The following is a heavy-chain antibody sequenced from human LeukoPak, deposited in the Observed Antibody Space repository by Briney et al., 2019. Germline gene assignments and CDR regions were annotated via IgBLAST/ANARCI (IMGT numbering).Heavy chain of an antibody. D-gene: IGHD6-13*01. Sequence: GESLKISCKGSGYSFTSYWIAWVRQMPGKGMEWMGIIYPGDSDTRYSPSFQGQVTISADKSISTAYLQWRSLKASDTAMYYCARHLYSGNWYAHDYWGQGTLVTVSS. J-gene: IGHJ4*02. CDR3: ARHLYSGNWYAHDY. CDR2: IYPGDSDT. V-gene: IGHV5-51*01. CDR1: GYSFTSYW.